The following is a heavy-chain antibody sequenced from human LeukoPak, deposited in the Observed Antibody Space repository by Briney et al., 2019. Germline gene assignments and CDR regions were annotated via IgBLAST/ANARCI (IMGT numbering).Heavy chain of an antibody. CDR3: ARSSRKLVRLAGEYFHQ. D-gene: IGHD6-13*01. CDR1: GFTFSTYA. V-gene: IGHV3-23*01. J-gene: IGHJ1*01. CDR2: ISGSGDST. Sequence: PGGSLRLSCAASGFTFSTYAMSWVRQAPGKGLEWVSGISGSGDSTYYADSVKGRFTISRDISKNTLYLQMNSLRAEDTAVYYCARSSRKLVRLAGEYFHQWGQGTLVTVSS.